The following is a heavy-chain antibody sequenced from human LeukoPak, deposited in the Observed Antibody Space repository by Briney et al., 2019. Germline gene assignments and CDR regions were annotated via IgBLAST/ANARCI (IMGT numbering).Heavy chain of an antibody. CDR2: IYPGDSDT. Sequence: GESLKISCQGSGYTFINYWIAWGRQTPGKGLEWMGVIYPGDSDTRSSPSFQGQVTISADTSISIDYLQWNSLKASDTAVYYCARGIYSLNWFDPWGQGTLVTVSS. CDR1: GYTFINYW. V-gene: IGHV5-51*01. CDR3: ARGIYSLNWFDP. J-gene: IGHJ5*02. D-gene: IGHD2-21*01.